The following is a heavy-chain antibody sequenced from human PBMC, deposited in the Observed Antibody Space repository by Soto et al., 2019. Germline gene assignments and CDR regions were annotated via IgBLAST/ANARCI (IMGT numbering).Heavy chain of an antibody. CDR2: ISTSSSAI. CDR3: ARDGADYDILTGYYDYYYHGMDV. V-gene: IGHV3-21*06. CDR1: GFAFRSYG. D-gene: IGHD3-9*01. J-gene: IGHJ6*02. Sequence: LRLSCVASGFAFRSYGMNWVRQAPGKGLEWVSSISTSSSAIYYTDSVKGRFTISRDNARNSLYLQMKSLRAEDTAVYFCARDGADYDILTGYYDYYYHGMDVWGQGTTVTV.